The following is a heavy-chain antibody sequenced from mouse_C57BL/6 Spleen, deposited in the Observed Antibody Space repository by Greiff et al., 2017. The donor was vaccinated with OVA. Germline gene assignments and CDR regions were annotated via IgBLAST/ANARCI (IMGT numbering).Heavy chain of an antibody. CDR1: GYTFTDYE. CDR3: TSRSRNYAMDY. Sequence: VKLVESGAELVRPGASVTLSCKASGYTFTDYEMHWVKQTPVHGLEWIGAIDPETGGTAYNQKFKGKAILTADKSSSTAYMELRSLTSEDSAVYYGTSRSRNYAMDYWGQGTSVTVSS. D-gene: IGHD3-3*01. V-gene: IGHV1-15*01. J-gene: IGHJ4*01. CDR2: IDPETGGT.